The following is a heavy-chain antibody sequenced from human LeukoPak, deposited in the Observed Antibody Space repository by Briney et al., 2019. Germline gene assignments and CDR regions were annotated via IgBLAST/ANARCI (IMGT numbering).Heavy chain of an antibody. CDR3: ARHGRRGAAMSWFDP. CDR1: GDLISSYS. V-gene: IGHV4-59*08. D-gene: IGHD2-2*01. J-gene: IGHJ5*02. Sequence: SETLSLTCTVSGDLISSYSWSWIRQPPGKGLECIGYSYDSEKINYNPSLKSRVTMSVDTSKNQFSLKLSSVTAADTAVHYCARHGRRGAAMSWFDPWGQGTLVTVSS. CDR2: SYDSEKI.